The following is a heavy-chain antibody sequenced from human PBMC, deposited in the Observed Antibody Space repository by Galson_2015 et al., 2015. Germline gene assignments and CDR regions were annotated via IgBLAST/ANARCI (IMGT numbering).Heavy chain of an antibody. J-gene: IGHJ5*02. D-gene: IGHD3-10*01. CDR3: ARPSGFGELFWFDP. CDR2: ISYDGSNK. V-gene: IGHV3-30-3*01. CDR1: GFTFSSYA. Sequence: SLRLSCAASGFTFSSYAMHWVRQAPGKGLEWVAVISYDGSNKYYADSVKGRFTISRDNSKNTLYLQMNSLRAEDTAVYYCARPSGFGELFWFDPWGQGTLVTVSS.